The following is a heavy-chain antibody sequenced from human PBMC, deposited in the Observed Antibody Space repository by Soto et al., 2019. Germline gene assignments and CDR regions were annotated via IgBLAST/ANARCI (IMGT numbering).Heavy chain of an antibody. D-gene: IGHD1-26*01. CDR3: ARDGGRHSGGIDY. J-gene: IGHJ4*02. CDR2: IIPIFGSA. CDR1: GGSFSSYS. V-gene: IGHV1-69*01. Sequence: QVQLVQSGAEVKKPGSSVKVSCKASGGSFSSYSINWVRQAPGQGLEWMGEIIPIFGSANYAQKFQGRVTITADESTSTAYMELSSLRSEDTAVYYCARDGGRHSGGIDYWGQGTLVTVSS.